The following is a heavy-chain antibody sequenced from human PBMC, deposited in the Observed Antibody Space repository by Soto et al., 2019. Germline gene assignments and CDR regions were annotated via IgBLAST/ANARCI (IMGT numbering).Heavy chain of an antibody. D-gene: IGHD2-2*01. CDR3: AKSSSRAHYYAMDV. Sequence: EVQVLESGGGLVQPGGSLRLSCAASGFTFSSYAMNWVRQAPGKGLEWVAGVSASGGGTSYADSVKGRFTISRDNSKDTLYLQMNSLRAEDTAVYYCAKSSSRAHYYAMDVWGQGTTVTVFS. CDR2: VSASGGGT. CDR1: GFTFSSYA. V-gene: IGHV3-23*01. J-gene: IGHJ6*02.